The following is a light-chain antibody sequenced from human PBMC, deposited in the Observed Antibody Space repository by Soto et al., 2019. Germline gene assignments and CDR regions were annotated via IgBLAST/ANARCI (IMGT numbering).Light chain of an antibody. V-gene: IGKV3-20*01. Sequence: EIVLTQSPGTLSLSPGERATLSCRASQTVGNNYLDWYQQKPGQAPRLLIYGASSRATVIPDRFSGSGSGTDFTLTISRLDPEDFAVYYCRQSATSPRTFGQGTKVEIK. J-gene: IGKJ1*01. CDR3: RQSATSPRT. CDR2: GAS. CDR1: QTVGNNY.